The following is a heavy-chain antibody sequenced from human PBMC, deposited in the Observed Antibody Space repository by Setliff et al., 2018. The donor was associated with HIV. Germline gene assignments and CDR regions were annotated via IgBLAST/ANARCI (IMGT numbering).Heavy chain of an antibody. V-gene: IGHV4-4*08. D-gene: IGHD3-10*01. Sequence: PSETLSLTCSASGGSISSYYWSWIRQPPGKGLEWIGYIYTSESSNYNPSLKSRVTFSVDTSKNQSSLKLSSVTAADTAVYYCARSARFFYASGSRRYFDLWGRGTLVTVSS. CDR3: ARSARFFYASGSRRYFDL. CDR2: IYTSESS. J-gene: IGHJ2*01. CDR1: GGSISSYY.